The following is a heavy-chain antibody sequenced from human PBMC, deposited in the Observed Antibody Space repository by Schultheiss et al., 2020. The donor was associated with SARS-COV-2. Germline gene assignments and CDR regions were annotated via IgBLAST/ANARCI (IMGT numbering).Heavy chain of an antibody. CDR1: GFTFDDYA. V-gene: IGHV3-72*01. J-gene: IGHJ6*03. D-gene: IGHD6-6*01. Sequence: GGSLRLSCAASGFTFDDYAMHWVRQAPGKGLEWVGRTRNKANSYTTEYAASVKGRFTISRDDSKNSLYLQMNSLKTEDTAVYYCARDSSSGYYYYMDVWGKGTTVTVSS. CDR3: ARDSSSGYYYYMDV. CDR2: TRNKANSYTT.